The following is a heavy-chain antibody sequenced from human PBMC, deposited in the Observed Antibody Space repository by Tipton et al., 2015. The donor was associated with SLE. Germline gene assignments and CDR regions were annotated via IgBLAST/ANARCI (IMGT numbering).Heavy chain of an antibody. V-gene: IGHV4-4*08. D-gene: IGHD4-23*01. J-gene: IGHJ5*02. Sequence: TLSLTCSVSGGSIRSYYWSWLRQPPGRRLEWIGYFHIIGSTNYNPSLKGRVTISVDTAKNQFSLKLTSVTAADTAVYYCASGGYSASGTYYGGWFDPWGRGTLVTVSS. CDR1: GGSIRSYY. CDR2: FHIIGST. CDR3: ASGGYSASGTYYGGWFDP.